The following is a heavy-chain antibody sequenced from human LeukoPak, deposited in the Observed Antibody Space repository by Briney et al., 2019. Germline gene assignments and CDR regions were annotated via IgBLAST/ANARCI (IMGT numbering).Heavy chain of an antibody. CDR2: ISGSDGST. J-gene: IGHJ4*02. D-gene: IGHD6-13*01. Sequence: PGGSLRLSCAASGFTFISYAMSWVRQAPGKGLEWVSGISGSDGSTYYADSVKSRFTISRDNSKNTLYLQMNSLRAEDTAVYYCAKGWHRSSRGDFDYWGQGSLVTVSS. CDR3: AKGWHRSSRGDFDY. V-gene: IGHV3-23*01. CDR1: GFTFISYA.